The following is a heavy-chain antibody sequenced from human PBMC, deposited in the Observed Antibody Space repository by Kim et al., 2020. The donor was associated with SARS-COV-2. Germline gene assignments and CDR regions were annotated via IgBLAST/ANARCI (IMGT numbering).Heavy chain of an antibody. CDR3: ARNYGSATMSGDV. CDR1: GFTFSPFA. Sequence: GGSLRLSCTASGFTFSPFAMNWVRQAPGKGLEWVAVIRSDESKRYYAESVKDRFTISRDNSKNTLYLQMNSLRAEDTAIYFCARNYGSATMSGDVWGGG. V-gene: IGHV3-33*01. D-gene: IGHD3-10*01. J-gene: IGHJ3*01. CDR2: IRSDESKR.